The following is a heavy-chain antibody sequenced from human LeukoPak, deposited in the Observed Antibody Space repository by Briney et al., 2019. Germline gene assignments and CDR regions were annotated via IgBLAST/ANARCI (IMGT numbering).Heavy chain of an antibody. D-gene: IGHD5-12*01. V-gene: IGHV3-48*02. J-gene: IGHJ6*02. CDR3: ARNSRLDV. CDR1: GFTFSSFS. Sequence: GSLKLPCAASGFTFSSFSLNWVRQAPGKGLEWVSYISSSSTTIYYADSVKGRFTISRDNAKNSLFLQMNSLRDEDTAVYYCARNSRLDVWGQGTTVTVSS. CDR2: ISSSSTTI.